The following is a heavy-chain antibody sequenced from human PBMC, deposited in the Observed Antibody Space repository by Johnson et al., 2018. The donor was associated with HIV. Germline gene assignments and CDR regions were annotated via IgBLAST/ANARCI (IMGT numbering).Heavy chain of an antibody. Sequence: QVQLVESGGGVVQPGRSLRLSCAASGFAFSGYALHWVRQAPGKGLEWVALISYDGTKKYSAGSVKGRFTISRDNSKNTLYLQMNSLRAEDTAVYYCARVEAAAGLAFDIWGQGTMVTVSS. V-gene: IGHV3-30*14. CDR1: GFAFSGYA. J-gene: IGHJ3*02. CDR2: ISYDGTKK. D-gene: IGHD6-13*01. CDR3: ARVEAAAGLAFDI.